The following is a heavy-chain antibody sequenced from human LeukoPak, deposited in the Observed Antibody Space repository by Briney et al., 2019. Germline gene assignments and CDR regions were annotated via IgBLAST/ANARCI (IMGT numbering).Heavy chain of an antibody. CDR1: GYSISSGYY. D-gene: IGHD2-21*02. CDR3: ARELGDSYFDY. Sequence: SETLSLTCTVSGYSISSGYYWGWIRQPPGKGLEWIGSIYYSGSTYYNPSLKSRVTISVDTSKNQFSLKLSSVTAADTAVYYCARELGDSYFDYWGQGTLVTVSS. V-gene: IGHV4-38-2*02. J-gene: IGHJ4*02. CDR2: IYYSGST.